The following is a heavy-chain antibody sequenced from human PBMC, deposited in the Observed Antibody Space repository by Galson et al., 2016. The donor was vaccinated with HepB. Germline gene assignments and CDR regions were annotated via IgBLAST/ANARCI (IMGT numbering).Heavy chain of an antibody. J-gene: IGHJ4*02. V-gene: IGHV6-1*01. CDR1: GDSVSNTHAG. CDR2: TYYRSEWSN. CDR3: TRVKARGRGFDS. D-gene: IGHD3-16*01. Sequence: CAISGDSVSNTHAGWNWIRQSPSRGLEWLGRTYYRSEWSNDYAESVKSRMTINGDTTKNQFSLQLNSVTPEDTGVYYCTRVKARGRGFDSWGQGSLVIVSS.